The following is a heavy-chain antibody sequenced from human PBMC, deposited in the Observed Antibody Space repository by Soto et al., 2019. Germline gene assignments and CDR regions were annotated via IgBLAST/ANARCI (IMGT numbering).Heavy chain of an antibody. J-gene: IGHJ6*02. CDR2: INSDGSST. CDR1: GFTFSSYW. D-gene: IGHD5-18*01. Sequence: GGSLRLSCAASGFTFSSYWMHWVRQAPGKGLVWVSRINSDGSSTSYADSVKGRFTISRDNAKNTLYLQMNSLRAEDTAMYYCARDKRIQLWLLGPYYYYGMDVWGQGTTVTVSS. CDR3: ARDKRIQLWLLGPYYYYGMDV. V-gene: IGHV3-74*01.